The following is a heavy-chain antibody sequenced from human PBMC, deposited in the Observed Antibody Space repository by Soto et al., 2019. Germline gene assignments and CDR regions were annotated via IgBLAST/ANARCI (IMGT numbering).Heavy chain of an antibody. CDR1: GYTFTSYG. CDR2: ISAYNGNT. Sequence: QVQLVQSGAEVKKPGASVKVSCKASGYTFTSYGISWVRQAPGQGLEWMGWISAYNGNTNYAQKLQGRVTMTTDTSTSTAYMELRSLRSDDTAVYYCARDWSQDDSGDYDYYYYYYMDVWGKGTTVTVSS. D-gene: IGHD4-17*01. V-gene: IGHV1-18*01. J-gene: IGHJ6*03. CDR3: ARDWSQDDSGDYDYYYYYYMDV.